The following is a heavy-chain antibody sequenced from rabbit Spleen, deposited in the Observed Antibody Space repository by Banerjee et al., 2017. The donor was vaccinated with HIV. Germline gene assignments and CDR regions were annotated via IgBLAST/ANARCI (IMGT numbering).Heavy chain of an antibody. D-gene: IGHD8-1*01. CDR2: IYTRDGSP. J-gene: IGHJ6*01. CDR3: ARDSGTSFSSYGMDL. V-gene: IGHV1S45*01. CDR1: GIDFSNYYY. Sequence: QEQLVESGGGLVKPGGTLTLTCKASGIDFSNYYYMYWVRQAPGKGLELIAWIYTRDGSPYYATWAKGRFPISKTSSTTVTLQMTSLTAADTATYFCARDSGTSFSSYGMDLWGPGTLVTVS.